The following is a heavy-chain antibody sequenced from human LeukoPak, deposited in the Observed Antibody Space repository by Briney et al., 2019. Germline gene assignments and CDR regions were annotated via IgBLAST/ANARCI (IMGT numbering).Heavy chain of an antibody. J-gene: IGHJ2*01. CDR3: ARHNYYGSGSYYPWYFDV. CDR1: GGSISSSSYY. CDR2: IYYTEST. V-gene: IGHV4-39*01. D-gene: IGHD3-10*01. Sequence: SETLSLTCTVSGGSISSSSYYWGWIRQPPGKGLVWIASIYYTESTYYNPPLKSRVSISIDTSKNQFSLKLSSVTAADTAVYYCARHNYYGSGSYYPWYFDVWGRGTLVTVSS.